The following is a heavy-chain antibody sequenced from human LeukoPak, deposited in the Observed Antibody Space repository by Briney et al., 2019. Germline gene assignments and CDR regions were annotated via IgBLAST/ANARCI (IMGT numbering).Heavy chain of an antibody. J-gene: IGHJ6*03. V-gene: IGHV3-23*01. CDR3: AKRRGLELLYYYYMDV. CDR2: ISGSGGST. CDR1: GFTFSSYA. Sequence: PGGSLRLSCAASGFTFSSYAMSWVRQAPGKGLEWVSAISGSGGSTYYADSVKGRFTISRDNSKNTRYLQMNSLRAEDTAVYYCAKRRGLELLYYYYMDVWGKGTTVTVSS. D-gene: IGHD1-7*01.